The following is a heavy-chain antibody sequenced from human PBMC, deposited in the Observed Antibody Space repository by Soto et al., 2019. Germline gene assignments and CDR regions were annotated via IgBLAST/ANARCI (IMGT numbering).Heavy chain of an antibody. CDR3: ARYYDYGDSYYFQH. J-gene: IGHJ1*01. CDR2: IYYSGST. CDR1: GGSISSGGYY. D-gene: IGHD4-17*01. Sequence: PTETLSLTCTVSGGSISSGGYYWSWIRQHPGKGLEWIGYIYYSGSTYYNPSLKSRVTISVDTSKNQFSLKLSSVTAADTAVYYCARYYDYGDSYYFQHWGQGTLVTVSS. V-gene: IGHV4-31*03.